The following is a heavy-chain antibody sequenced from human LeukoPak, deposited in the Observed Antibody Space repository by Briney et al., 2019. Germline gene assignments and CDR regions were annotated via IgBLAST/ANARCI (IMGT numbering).Heavy chain of an antibody. V-gene: IGHV3-7*01. CDR3: ASRAHFWSGPGG. D-gene: IGHD3-3*02. Sequence: GGSRRLSWAASGFTFSTYWMSWVRQAPGKGLGWVANIKQDGSEKYYVDSVKGRFTISRDNAKNSLFLQMNSLRAEDTAVYYCASRAHFWSGPGGWGQGTLVTVSS. J-gene: IGHJ4*02. CDR2: IKQDGSEK. CDR1: GFTFSTYW.